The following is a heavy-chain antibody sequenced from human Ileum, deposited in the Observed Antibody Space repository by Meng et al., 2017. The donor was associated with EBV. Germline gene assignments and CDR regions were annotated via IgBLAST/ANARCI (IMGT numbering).Heavy chain of an antibody. CDR1: GDSISSNNW. CDR3: ARGSDYVWGI. V-gene: IGHV4-4*02. J-gene: IGHJ4*02. D-gene: IGHD3-16*01. Sequence: QAQSQGSGPGLVKPSGTRALTCAVSGDSISSNNWWSWVRQSPGKGLEWIAEIHHSGTTTYNPSLKSRVTISVDKSENHFSLKLTSVTAADTAVYYCARGSDYVWGIWGQGTLVTVSS. CDR2: IHHSGTT.